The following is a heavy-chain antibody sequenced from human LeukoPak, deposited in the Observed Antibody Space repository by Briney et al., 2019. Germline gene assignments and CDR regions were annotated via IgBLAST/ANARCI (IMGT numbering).Heavy chain of an antibody. CDR1: GGSISSYY. J-gene: IGHJ4*02. D-gene: IGHD2-2*01. CDR2: IYYSGST. Sequence: SETLSLTCTVSGGSISSYYWSWIRQPPGKGLEWIGYIYYSGSTNCNPSLKSRVTISVDTSKNQFSLKLSSVTAADTAVYYCARESRLGYFDYWGQGTLVTVSS. V-gene: IGHV4-59*01. CDR3: ARESRLGYFDY.